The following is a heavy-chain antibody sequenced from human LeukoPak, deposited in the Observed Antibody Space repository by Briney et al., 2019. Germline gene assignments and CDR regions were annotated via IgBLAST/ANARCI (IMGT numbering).Heavy chain of an antibody. CDR3: ATSPSFLTYYFDY. J-gene: IGHJ4*02. V-gene: IGHV3-21*01. Sequence: GGSLRLSCAASGFTFSSYSMNWVRQAPGKGLEWVSSISSSSYIYYADSVKGRFTISRDNSKNTLYLQMNSLRTEDTAVYYCATSPSFLTYYFDYWGQGTLVTASS. D-gene: IGHD3-16*02. CDR1: GFTFSSYS. CDR2: ISSSSYI.